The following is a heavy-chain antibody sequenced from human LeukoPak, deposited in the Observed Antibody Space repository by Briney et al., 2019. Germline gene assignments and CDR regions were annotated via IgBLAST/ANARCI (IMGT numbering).Heavy chain of an antibody. CDR3: ARVPELERFDH. D-gene: IGHD1-1*01. CDR2: IIPIFGTA. Sequence: SVNVSCKASGGTFSSYAISWVRQAPGQGLGWMGGIIPIFGTANYAQKFQGRVTITTDESTSTAYMELSSLRSEDTAVYYCARVPELERFDHWGQGTLVTVSP. J-gene: IGHJ4*02. V-gene: IGHV1-69*05. CDR1: GGTFSSYA.